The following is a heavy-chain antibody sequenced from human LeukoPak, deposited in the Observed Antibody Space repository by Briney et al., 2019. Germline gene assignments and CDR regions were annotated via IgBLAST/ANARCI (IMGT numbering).Heavy chain of an antibody. CDR2: IYYSGST. CDR3: ARDPRFTMIVVWDAFDI. J-gene: IGHJ3*02. D-gene: IGHD3-22*01. CDR1: GGSISSSSYY. V-gene: IGHV4-39*07. Sequence: PSETLSLTCTVSGGSISSSSYYWGWIRQPPGKGLEWIGSIYYSGSTYYNPSLKSRVTISVDTSKNQFSLKLSSVTAADTAVYYCARDPRFTMIVVWDAFDIWGQGTMVTVSS.